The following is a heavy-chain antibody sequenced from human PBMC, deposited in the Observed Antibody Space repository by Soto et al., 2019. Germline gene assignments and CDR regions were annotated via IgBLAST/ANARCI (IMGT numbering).Heavy chain of an antibody. J-gene: IGHJ4*02. V-gene: IGHV3-30*18. CDR3: AKDPAHYYDSGIYDSYPDY. Sequence: QVQLVESGGGVVKPGRSLRLSCAASGFTFSSYGMHWVRQAPGKGLEWVAVISYDGSNKYYADSVKGRFTISRDNSKNTLYMQMNNVRAEDTAVYYCAKDPAHYYDSGIYDSYPDYWGQGNLVTVSS. D-gene: IGHD3-10*01. CDR1: GFTFSSYG. CDR2: ISYDGSNK.